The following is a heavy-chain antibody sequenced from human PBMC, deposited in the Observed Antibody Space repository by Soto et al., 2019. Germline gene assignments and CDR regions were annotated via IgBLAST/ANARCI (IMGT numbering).Heavy chain of an antibody. V-gene: IGHV4-31*03. CDR1: GGSISSGGYY. CDR3: ARDDPGSGSPHFDY. CDR2: IYYSGST. J-gene: IGHJ4*02. Sequence: QVQLQESGPGLVKPSQTLSLTCTVSGGSISSGGYYWSWIRQHPGKGVEWIGYIYYSGSTYYNPSLKSRVTISVDTSKNQFSLKLSSVTAADTAVYYCARDDPGSGSPHFDYWGQGTLVTVSS. D-gene: IGHD3-10*01.